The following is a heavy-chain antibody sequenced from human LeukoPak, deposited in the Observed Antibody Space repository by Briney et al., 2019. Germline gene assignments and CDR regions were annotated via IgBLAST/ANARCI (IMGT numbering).Heavy chain of an antibody. CDR3: ARGNWNPDAFDI. CDR2: MSPNSGNT. CDR1: RYTFSNYD. V-gene: IGHV1-8*01. J-gene: IGHJ3*02. Sequence: ASVKVSCKASRYTFSNYDINWVRQDTGQGLEWMGWMSPNSGNTGYAQKFQGRVTMTRNTSISTAYMELTSLRSEDTAVYYCARGNWNPDAFDIWGQGTMVTVSS. D-gene: IGHD1-1*01.